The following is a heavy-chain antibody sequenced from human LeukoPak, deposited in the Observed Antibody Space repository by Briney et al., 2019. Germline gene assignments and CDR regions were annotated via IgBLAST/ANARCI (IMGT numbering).Heavy chain of an antibody. J-gene: IGHJ4*02. CDR2: ITASGTAM. V-gene: IGHV3-48*02. CDR1: GFTFSSCS. Sequence: PGGSLRLSCAASGFTFSSCSMNWVRQAPGKGLEWVSHITASGTAMFYADSVKGRFTISRDNAKNSLYLQMNSLRDEDTAVYYCASSGRYRFDYWGQGTLVTVSS. CDR3: ASSGRYRFDY. D-gene: IGHD1-26*01.